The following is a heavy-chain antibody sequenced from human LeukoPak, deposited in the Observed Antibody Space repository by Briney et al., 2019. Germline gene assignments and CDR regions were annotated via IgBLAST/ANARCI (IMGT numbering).Heavy chain of an antibody. V-gene: IGHV1-69*13. D-gene: IGHD3-3*01. J-gene: IGHJ6*04. CDR3: ARNSLSLRFLDV. CDR2: IIPIFGTA. CDR1: GGTFSSYA. Sequence: GASVKVSCKASGGTFSSYAISWVRQAPGQGLEWMGGIIPIFGTANYAQKFQGRVTITADESTSTAYMELSSLRSEDTAVYYCARNSLSLRFLDVWGKGTTVTVSS.